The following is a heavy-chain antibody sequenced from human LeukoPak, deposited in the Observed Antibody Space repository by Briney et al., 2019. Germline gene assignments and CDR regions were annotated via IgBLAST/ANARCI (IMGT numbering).Heavy chain of an antibody. Sequence: GGSLRLSCAGSGFPFSSFSMNWVRQAPGKGLEWVSTISSSSTYIYYADSVKGRLTISRDNANNSLYLQMSSLRAEDTAVYYCATGQVAGTDYWGQGTLVTVSS. V-gene: IGHV3-21*01. CDR3: ATGQVAGTDY. CDR2: ISSSSTYI. D-gene: IGHD6-19*01. J-gene: IGHJ4*02. CDR1: GFPFSSFS.